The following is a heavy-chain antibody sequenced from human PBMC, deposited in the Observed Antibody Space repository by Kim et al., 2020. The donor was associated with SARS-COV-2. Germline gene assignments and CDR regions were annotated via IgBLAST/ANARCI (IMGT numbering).Heavy chain of an antibody. CDR2: IKEDGSRE. Sequence: GVSLRLSCAASGFAFSSHWMSWVRQTPGRGLERVAGIKEDGSREEYLASVKGRFTISRDNTKNSVYLQMNSLGAEDTALYYCARDGRWGFDSWGQGTLVTVSS. J-gene: IGHJ4*02. D-gene: IGHD3-16*01. CDR1: GFAFSSHW. CDR3: ARDGRWGFDS. V-gene: IGHV3-7*01.